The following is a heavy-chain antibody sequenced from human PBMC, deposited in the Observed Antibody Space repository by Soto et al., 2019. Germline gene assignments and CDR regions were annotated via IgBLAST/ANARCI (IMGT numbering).Heavy chain of an antibody. D-gene: IGHD3-9*01. CDR2: ISYDGSNK. Sequence: QVQLVESGGGVVQPGRSLRLSCAASGFTFSSYAMHWVRQAPGKGLEWVAVISYDGSNKYYADSVKGRFTISRDNSKNTLYLQMNSLGAEDTAVYHCATRSGMGYILPGPGYFQHWGQGTLVTVSS. J-gene: IGHJ1*01. CDR1: GFTFSSYA. CDR3: ATRSGMGYILPGPGYFQH. V-gene: IGHV3-30-3*01.